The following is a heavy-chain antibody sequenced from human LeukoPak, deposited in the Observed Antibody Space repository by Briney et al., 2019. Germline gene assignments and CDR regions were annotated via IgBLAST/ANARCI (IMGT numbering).Heavy chain of an antibody. J-gene: IGHJ4*02. CDR1: GFTSSSYW. D-gene: IGHD6-6*01. CDR3: ARDRIAARPYYFDY. V-gene: IGHV3-7*01. CDR2: IKQDGSEK. Sequence: GGSLRLSCAASGFTSSSYWMSWVRQAPGKGLEWVANIKQDGSEKYYVDSVKGRFTISRDNAKNSLYLQMNSLRAEDTAVYYCARDRIAARPYYFDYWGQGTLVTVSS.